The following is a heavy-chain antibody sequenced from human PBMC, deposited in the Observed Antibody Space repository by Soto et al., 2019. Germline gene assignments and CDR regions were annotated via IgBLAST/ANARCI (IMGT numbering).Heavy chain of an antibody. CDR3: ARRGVWFGELLEYYFDY. J-gene: IGHJ4*02. CDR2: IYYSGST. V-gene: IGHV4-39*01. D-gene: IGHD3-10*01. CDR1: GGSISSSSYY. Sequence: SETLSLTCTVSGGSISSSSYYWGWIRQPPGKGLEWIGSIYYSGSTYYNPSLKSRVTISVDTSKNQFSLKRSSVTAADTAVYYCARRGVWFGELLEYYFDYWGQGTLVTVSS.